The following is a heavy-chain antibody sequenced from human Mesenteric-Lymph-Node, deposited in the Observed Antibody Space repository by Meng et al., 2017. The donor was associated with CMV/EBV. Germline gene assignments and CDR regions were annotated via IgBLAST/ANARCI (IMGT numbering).Heavy chain of an antibody. CDR3: AREVGSGTHTHWFDP. Sequence: VYGGSLSGYYWSWIRPSPGKGLEWIGEINYSGRTNYNPSLKSRVSISVDTSNNQFSLRLRSVTAADTAMYYCAREVGSGTHTHWFDPWGQGALVTVSS. D-gene: IGHD3-10*01. J-gene: IGHJ5*02. CDR2: INYSGRT. CDR1: GGSLSGYY. V-gene: IGHV4-34*01.